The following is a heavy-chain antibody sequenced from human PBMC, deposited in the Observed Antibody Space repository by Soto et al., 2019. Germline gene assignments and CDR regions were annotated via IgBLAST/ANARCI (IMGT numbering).Heavy chain of an antibody. J-gene: IGHJ4*02. Sequence: QLQLQESGSGLVKPSQTLSLTCAVSGGSISSGGYSWSWIRQPPGKGLEWIGYMYHSGSTYYNPSLKGRVTRSVDRSKNQFSLKLSSVTAADTAVYYCAAGGGLPRYYWGQGTLVTVSS. CDR1: GGSISSGGYS. D-gene: IGHD5-12*01. V-gene: IGHV4-30-2*01. CDR2: MYHSGST. CDR3: AAGGGLPRYY.